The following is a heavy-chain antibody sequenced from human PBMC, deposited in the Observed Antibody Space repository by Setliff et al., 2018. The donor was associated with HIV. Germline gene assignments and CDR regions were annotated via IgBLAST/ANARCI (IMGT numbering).Heavy chain of an antibody. J-gene: IGHJ4*02. D-gene: IGHD4-4*01. V-gene: IGHV3-23*01. Sequence: GESLKISCAASGFSFRSYAVSWVRQAPGKGLEWVSVISGSGDITYYRESVKGRFTVSRDNSNNTVYLQMNSLRAEDTAMYYCAKTQAVITVYGPFDSWGQRTPVTFSS. CDR1: GFSFRSYA. CDR2: ISGSGDIT. CDR3: AKTQAVITVYGPFDS.